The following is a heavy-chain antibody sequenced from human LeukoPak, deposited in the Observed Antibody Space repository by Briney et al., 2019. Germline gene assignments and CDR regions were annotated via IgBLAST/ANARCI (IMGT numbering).Heavy chain of an antibody. D-gene: IGHD3-22*01. CDR2: ISHTGST. Sequence: SETLSLTCTVPGGSFSSTSYYWAWIREPPGKGLEWIGSISHTGSTYYNPSLKSRVTISVDTSKNQFSLRLSSVTAADTAVHYCARLTFYYDGSGYYFDYWGQGTLVTVSS. CDR3: ARLTFYYDGSGYYFDY. CDR1: GGSFSSTSYY. J-gene: IGHJ4*02. V-gene: IGHV4-39*01.